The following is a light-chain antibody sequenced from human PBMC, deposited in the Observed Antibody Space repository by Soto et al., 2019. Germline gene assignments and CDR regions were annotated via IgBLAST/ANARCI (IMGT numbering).Light chain of an antibody. CDR3: QQYGSSPET. J-gene: IGKJ1*01. V-gene: IGKV3-20*01. CDR2: GAS. Sequence: EMVLAQSPASPSLSPGERATLSCRASHSVSSSYLAWYQQKPGQAPRLLIYGASSRATGIPDRFSGSGSGTDFTLTISRLEPEDVAVYYCQQYGSSPETFGQGTKA. CDR1: HSVSSSY.